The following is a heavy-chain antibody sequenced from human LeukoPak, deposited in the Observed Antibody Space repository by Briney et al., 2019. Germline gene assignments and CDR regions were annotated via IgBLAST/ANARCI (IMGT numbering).Heavy chain of an antibody. Sequence: GGSLRLSCAASGFIFSNYAMSWVRQAPGKGLDWVSTISGSGVSTYYVDSVKGRFTISRDNSKNTLYLQMGSLGADDTAIYYCAKDTADGYNPLDYWGQGTLVTVS. CDR2: ISGSGVST. CDR1: GFIFSNYA. V-gene: IGHV3-23*01. D-gene: IGHD5-24*01. J-gene: IGHJ4*02. CDR3: AKDTADGYNPLDY.